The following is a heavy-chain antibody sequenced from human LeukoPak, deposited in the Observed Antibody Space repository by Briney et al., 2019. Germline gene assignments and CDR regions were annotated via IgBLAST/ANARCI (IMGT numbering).Heavy chain of an antibody. D-gene: IGHD3-22*01. CDR3: ARVKGAFYDSSGSSWYYMDV. CDR1: GYTFTSYD. Sequence: ASVKVSCKASGYTFTSYDINWVRQATGQGLEWMGWMNPDSGNTGYAQKFQGRVTMTRNTSISTAYVELSSLRSDDTAEYYCARVKGAFYDSSGSSWYYMDVWGKGTTVTVSS. J-gene: IGHJ6*03. CDR2: MNPDSGNT. V-gene: IGHV1-8*01.